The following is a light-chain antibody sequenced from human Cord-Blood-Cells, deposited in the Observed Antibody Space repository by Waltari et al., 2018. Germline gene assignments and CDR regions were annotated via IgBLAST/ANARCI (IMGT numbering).Light chain of an antibody. V-gene: IGKV1-39*01. Sequence: DIRMTQPPPSLSASVGARVTIPCRASQGISSYLNWYQQKPGKAPKLLIYPASSLQSGVPSRFSGSGSGTDFTLTISSLQPEDFATYYCQQSYSTLYFGQGTRLEIK. CDR1: QGISSY. CDR2: PAS. CDR3: QQSYSTLY. J-gene: IGKJ5*01.